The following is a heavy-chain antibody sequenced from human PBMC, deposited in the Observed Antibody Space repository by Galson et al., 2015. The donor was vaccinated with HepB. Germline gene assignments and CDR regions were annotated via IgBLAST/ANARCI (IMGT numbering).Heavy chain of an antibody. V-gene: IGHV4-59*01. CDR3: ARAPLPAAQWGMDV. J-gene: IGHJ6*02. Sequence: LSLTCSVSGGSISTSYWSWIRQPPGKGLEWIGYINYSGSTNYNPSLKSRVIISVDTSKNQFSLKLSSVTAADTAVYYCARAPLPAAQWGMDVWGQGTTVTVSS. CDR2: INYSGST. CDR1: GGSISTSY. D-gene: IGHD2-2*01.